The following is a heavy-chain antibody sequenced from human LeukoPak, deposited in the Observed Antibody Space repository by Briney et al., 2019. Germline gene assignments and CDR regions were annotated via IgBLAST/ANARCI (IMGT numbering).Heavy chain of an antibody. CDR1: GGSISSYY. J-gene: IGHJ3*02. CDR3: ARAPPFSCSGGSCHDAFDI. CDR2: IYYSGST. V-gene: IGHV4-59*01. Sequence: SETLSLTCTVSGGSISSYYWSWIRQPPGKGLEWIGYIYYSGSTNYNPSLKSRVTISVDTSKNQFSLKLSSVTAADTAVYYCARAPPFSCSGGSCHDAFDIWGQGTMVTVSS. D-gene: IGHD2-15*01.